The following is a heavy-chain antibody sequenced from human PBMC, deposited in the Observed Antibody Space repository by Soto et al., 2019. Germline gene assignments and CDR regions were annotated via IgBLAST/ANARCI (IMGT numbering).Heavy chain of an antibody. D-gene: IGHD6-13*01. CDR1: GYTFTSFY. CDR2: INPSGGIT. CDR3: ASSPAFSSSWYGIPPDPSHGMDV. Sequence: QMQLVQSGAEVKRPGASVRVSCKSSGYTFTSFYIHWVRQAPGQGLEWMGIINPSGGITNFAQRFQGRDTMTRDMSTNTHYMDLSSLKSDDTAVYYCASSPAFSSSWYGIPPDPSHGMDVWGQGTTVTVS. J-gene: IGHJ6*02. V-gene: IGHV1-46*01.